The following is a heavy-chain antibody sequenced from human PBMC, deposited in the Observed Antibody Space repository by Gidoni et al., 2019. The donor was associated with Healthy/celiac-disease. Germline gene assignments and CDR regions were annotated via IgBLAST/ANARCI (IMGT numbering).Heavy chain of an antibody. V-gene: IGHV3-53*01. CDR1: GFPVSSNY. CDR2: IYSGGST. J-gene: IGHJ4*02. D-gene: IGHD6-13*01. CDR3: ARERDSSSWYGGYFDY. Sequence: EVQLVESGGGLIQPGGSLRLSCAASGFPVSSNYMSWVRQAPGKGLEWVSVIYSGGSTYYADSVKGRFTISRDNSKNTLYLQMNSLRAEDTAVYYCARERDSSSWYGGYFDYWGQGTLVTVSS.